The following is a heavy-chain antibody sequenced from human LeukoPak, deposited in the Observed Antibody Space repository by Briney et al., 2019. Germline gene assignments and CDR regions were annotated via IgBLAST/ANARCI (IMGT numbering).Heavy chain of an antibody. CDR2: INPSGGST. Sequence: GASVKVSCKASGYTFTSYYMHWVRQAPGQGLEWMGIINPSGGSTSYAQKFQGRVTMTRDTSTSTVYMELSSLRSEDTAVYYCARDSYDYDSSGYSDYWGQGTLVTVSS. CDR3: ARDSYDYDSSGYSDY. J-gene: IGHJ4*02. CDR1: GYTFTSYY. V-gene: IGHV1-46*01. D-gene: IGHD3-22*01.